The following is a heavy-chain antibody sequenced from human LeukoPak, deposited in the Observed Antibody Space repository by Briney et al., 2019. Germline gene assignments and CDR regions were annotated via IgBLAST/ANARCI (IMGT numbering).Heavy chain of an antibody. Sequence: GGSLRLSCAASGFTFSSYGMHWVRQAPGKGLEWVAFIRYDGSNKYYADSVKGRFTISRDNSKNTLYLQMNSLRAEDTAVYYCARDPNYDFWSGYYTASIDYWGQGTLVTVSS. D-gene: IGHD3-3*01. CDR2: IRYDGSNK. V-gene: IGHV3-30*02. CDR1: GFTFSSYG. CDR3: ARDPNYDFWSGYYTASIDY. J-gene: IGHJ4*02.